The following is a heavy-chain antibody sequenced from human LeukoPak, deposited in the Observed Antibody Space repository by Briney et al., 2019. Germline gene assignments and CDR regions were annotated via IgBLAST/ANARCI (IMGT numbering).Heavy chain of an antibody. CDR2: INSDGSST. Sequence: GGSLSLSCAASGFTFSSYWMHWVRQAPGKGLVWVSRINSDGSSTSYADSVKGRFTISRDNAKNTLYLQMNSLRAEDTAVYYCVSQYCSSTSCYFYYGMGVWGQGTTVTVSS. CDR1: GFTFSSYW. V-gene: IGHV3-74*01. CDR3: VSQYCSSTSCYFYYGMGV. D-gene: IGHD2-2*01. J-gene: IGHJ6*02.